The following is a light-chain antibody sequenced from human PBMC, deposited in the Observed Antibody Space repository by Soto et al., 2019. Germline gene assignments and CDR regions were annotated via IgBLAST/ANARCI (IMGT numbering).Light chain of an antibody. V-gene: IGLV1-40*01. CDR1: SSNIGAGYD. Sequence: QSLLTNHPSLSGAPGQRVTISCTGSSSNIGAGYDVHWYQQRPGTAPKLLIFGNINRPSGVPDRFSGSKSGTSASLAITGLQAEDEGDYYCQSYDSTLSARYVFGTGTKVTVL. CDR2: GNI. CDR3: QSYDSTLSARYV. J-gene: IGLJ1*01.